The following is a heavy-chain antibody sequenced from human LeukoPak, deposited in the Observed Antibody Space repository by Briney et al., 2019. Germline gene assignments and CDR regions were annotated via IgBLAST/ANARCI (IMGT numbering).Heavy chain of an antibody. CDR1: GFTFSSYS. CDR2: ISSSSSYI. CDR3: ARDRGDGYNVFDY. D-gene: IGHD5-24*01. J-gene: IGHJ4*02. V-gene: IGHV3-21*01. Sequence: GGSLRLSCAASGFTFSSYSMNWVRQAPGKGLEWVSSISSSSSYIYYADSVKGRFTISRDNAKSSLYLQMNSLRAEDTAVYYCARDRGDGYNVFDYWGQGTLVTVSS.